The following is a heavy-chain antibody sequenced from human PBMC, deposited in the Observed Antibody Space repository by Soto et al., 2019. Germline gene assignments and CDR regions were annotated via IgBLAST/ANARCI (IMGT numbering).Heavy chain of an antibody. D-gene: IGHD5-18*01. CDR3: ARMTTWIQLWFLD. Sequence: SETLSLTCAVYGGSFCGYYWSWIRQPPGKGLEWIGEINHSGSTNYNPSLKSRVTISVDTSKNQFSLKLSSVTAADTAVYYCARMTTWIQLWFLDWGQGTLVTVSS. J-gene: IGHJ4*02. V-gene: IGHV4-34*01. CDR2: INHSGST. CDR1: GGSFCGYY.